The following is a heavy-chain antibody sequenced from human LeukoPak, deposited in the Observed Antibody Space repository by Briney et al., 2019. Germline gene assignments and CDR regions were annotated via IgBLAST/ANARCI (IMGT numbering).Heavy chain of an antibody. CDR2: IIPILGIA. D-gene: IGHD1-26*01. CDR1: GGTFSSYA. CDR3: ARELRSYEY. J-gene: IGHJ4*02. Sequence: SVKVSCKASGGTFSSYAISWVRQAPGEGVEWMGRIIPILGIANYAQQFQGRVAITADKSTSTAYMELSSLRSEDTAVYYCARELRSYEYWGQGTLVTVSS. V-gene: IGHV1-69*04.